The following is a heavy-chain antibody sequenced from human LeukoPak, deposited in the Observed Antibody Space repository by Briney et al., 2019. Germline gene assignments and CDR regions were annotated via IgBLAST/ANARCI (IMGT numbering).Heavy chain of an antibody. Sequence: GSLRLSCAASGFTVSTNYMSWVRQAPGKGLEWVSAISGSGVTTHYAGSVKGRFSISRDNSKNTLYLQMNSLRVEDTALYYCAKKVVVGATSPYSDFQDWGQGTLVTVSS. CDR3: AKKVVVGATSPYSDFQD. CDR2: ISGSGVTT. CDR1: GFTVSTNY. J-gene: IGHJ1*01. V-gene: IGHV3-23*01. D-gene: IGHD1-26*01.